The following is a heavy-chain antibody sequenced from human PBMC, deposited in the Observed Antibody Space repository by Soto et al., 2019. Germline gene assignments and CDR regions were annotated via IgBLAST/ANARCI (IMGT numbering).Heavy chain of an antibody. Sequence: GGSLRRSCIASGFSFVDYAMSWVRQAPGKGLEWVGFIRSKAYGGTTEYAASVRGRFTISRDDSKSIAYLQMNSLKTEDTAVYYWTRGIQERSYFEYWGPGTLVTVSS. CDR1: GFSFVDYA. CDR3: TRGIQERSYFEY. CDR2: IRSKAYGGTT. J-gene: IGHJ4*02. V-gene: IGHV3-49*04. D-gene: IGHD2-21*01.